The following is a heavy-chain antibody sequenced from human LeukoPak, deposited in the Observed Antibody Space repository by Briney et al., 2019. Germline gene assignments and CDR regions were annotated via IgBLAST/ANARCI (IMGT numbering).Heavy chain of an antibody. V-gene: IGHV3-7*04. CDR2: IKQDGSEK. Sequence: VGSLRLSCAASGFTFSSYWMSWVRQAPGKGLEWVANIKQDGSEKYYVDSVKGRFTISRDNAKNSLYLQMNSLRAEDTAVYYCARRGYSYGLYYFDYWGQGTLVTVTS. J-gene: IGHJ4*02. CDR1: GFTFSSYW. CDR3: ARRGYSYGLYYFDY. D-gene: IGHD5-18*01.